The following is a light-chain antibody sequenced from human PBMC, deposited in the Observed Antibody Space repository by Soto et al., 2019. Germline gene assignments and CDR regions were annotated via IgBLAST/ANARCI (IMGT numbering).Light chain of an antibody. CDR3: QQYGSSPET. CDR1: QSVSSIY. V-gene: IGKV3-20*01. Sequence: EIVLTQSPGTLSLAPGARATLSCRASQSVSSIYLAWYQQKPGQAPRLLIYGASSRATGIPDRFSGSGSGTDFTLTISRLAPEDFAVYYCQQYGSSPETFGQGTKVDIK. CDR2: GAS. J-gene: IGKJ1*01.